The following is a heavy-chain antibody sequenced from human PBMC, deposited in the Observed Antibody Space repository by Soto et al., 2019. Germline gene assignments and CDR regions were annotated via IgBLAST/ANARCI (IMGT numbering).Heavy chain of an antibody. Sequence: PGESLKISCKGSGYSFAGYWITWVRQKPGKGLEWMGRIDPSDSQTYYSPSFRGHVTISVTKSITTVFLQWSSLRASGTAMYYCVRQIYDSDTGPNFQYYFDSWGQGTPVTV. CDR2: IDPSDSQT. CDR1: GYSFAGYW. V-gene: IGHV5-10-1*01. D-gene: IGHD3-22*01. CDR3: VRQIYDSDTGPNFQYYFDS. J-gene: IGHJ4*02.